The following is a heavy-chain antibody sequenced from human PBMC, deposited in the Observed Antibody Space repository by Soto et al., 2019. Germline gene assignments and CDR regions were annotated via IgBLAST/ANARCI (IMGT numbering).Heavy chain of an antibody. Sequence: GGSLRLSCVASGVTFTDHFMDWVRQAPGKGLEWVGGVRNELRSYSTDYADSVNGRFTIARDNAKNSLYLQMNSLRAEDTAVYYFARDQECSSTSCSYYYGMDVWGQGTTVTVSS. CDR2: VRNELRSYST. V-gene: IGHV3-72*01. CDR3: ARDQECSSTSCSYYYGMDV. J-gene: IGHJ6*02. CDR1: GVTFTDHF. D-gene: IGHD2-2*01.